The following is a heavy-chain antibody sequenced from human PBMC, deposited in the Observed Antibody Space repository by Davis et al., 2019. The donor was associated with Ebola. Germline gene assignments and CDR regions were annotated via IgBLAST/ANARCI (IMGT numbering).Heavy chain of an antibody. D-gene: IGHD7-27*01. V-gene: IGHV3-9*01. CDR3: VKDLGPGVAYYYGMDV. J-gene: IGHJ6*02. CDR2: INWNSGSI. CDR1: GFTFDAYA. Sequence: PGGSLRLSCAASGFTFDAYAMHWVRHAPGKGLEWVSGINWNSGSIDYADSVKGRFTISRDNAKSSLYLQMKSLRAEYTALYYCVKDLGPGVAYYYGMDVWGQGTTVTVSS.